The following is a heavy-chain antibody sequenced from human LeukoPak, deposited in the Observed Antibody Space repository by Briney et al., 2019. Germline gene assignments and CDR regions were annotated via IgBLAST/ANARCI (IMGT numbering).Heavy chain of an antibody. CDR3: ARSPWGDYRLYDY. Sequence: TSETLSLTCAVYGGSFSGYYWSWIRQPPGKGLEWIGYIYYSGSTNYNPSLKSRVTISVDTSKNQFSLKLSSVTAADTAVYYCARSPWGDYRLYDYWGQGTLVTVSS. D-gene: IGHD4-17*01. CDR2: IYYSGST. CDR1: GGSFSGYY. J-gene: IGHJ4*02. V-gene: IGHV4-59*01.